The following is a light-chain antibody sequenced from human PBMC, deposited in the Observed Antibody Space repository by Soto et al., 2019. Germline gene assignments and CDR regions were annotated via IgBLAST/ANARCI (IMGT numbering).Light chain of an antibody. CDR1: QSVNSY. CDR2: DAS. CDR3: QQRSNWPLT. J-gene: IGKJ5*01. V-gene: IGKV3-11*01. Sequence: EIVLTQSPATLSLSPGERATLSCRASQSVNSYLAWYQQKPGQAPRLLMYDASNRATGIPARFSGSGSGTDFTLTISSLESEDFAVYYCQQRSNWPLTFGQGHDWRLN.